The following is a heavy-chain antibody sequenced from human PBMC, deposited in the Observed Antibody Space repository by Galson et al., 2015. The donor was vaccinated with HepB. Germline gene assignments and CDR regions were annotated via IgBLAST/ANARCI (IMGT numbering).Heavy chain of an antibody. CDR1: GFTFSSYG. CDR2: ISYDGSNK. CDR3: AKDSLGVGYGDYVIYYYYMDV. Sequence: SLRLSCAASGFTFSSYGMHWVRQAPGKGLEWVAVISYDGSNKYYADSVKGRFTISRDNSKNTLYLQMNSLRAEDTAVYYCAKDSLGVGYGDYVIYYYYMDVWGKGTTVTVSS. V-gene: IGHV3-30*18. J-gene: IGHJ6*03. D-gene: IGHD4-17*01.